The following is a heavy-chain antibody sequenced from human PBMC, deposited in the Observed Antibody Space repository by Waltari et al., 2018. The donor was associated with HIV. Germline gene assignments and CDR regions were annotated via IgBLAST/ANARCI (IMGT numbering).Heavy chain of an antibody. V-gene: IGHV1-69*01. J-gene: IGHJ6*02. CDR1: GGTFSSSA. CDR3: ARGEGITMVRGVNYYYGMDV. CDR2: IIPIFGTA. D-gene: IGHD3-10*01. Sequence: QVQLVQSGAEVKKPGSSVKVSCEASGGTFSSSASSWVRQGPGQGPEWMGGIIPIFGTANYAQKFQGRVTITADESTSTAYMELSSLRSEDTAVYYCARGEGITMVRGVNYYYGMDVWGQGTTVTVSS.